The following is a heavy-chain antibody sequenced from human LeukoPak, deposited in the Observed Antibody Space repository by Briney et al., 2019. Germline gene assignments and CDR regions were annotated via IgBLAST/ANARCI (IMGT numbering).Heavy chain of an antibody. Sequence: ASVKVSCKASGGTFSSYAISWVRQAPGQGLEWMGGIIPIFGTANYAQKFQGRVTITADKSTSTAYMELSSLRSEDTAVYYCASTILYSTGAGNAFDIWGQGTMVTVSS. CDR2: IIPIFGTA. CDR3: ASTILYSTGAGNAFDI. J-gene: IGHJ3*02. CDR1: GGTFSSYA. D-gene: IGHD2-8*01. V-gene: IGHV1-69*06.